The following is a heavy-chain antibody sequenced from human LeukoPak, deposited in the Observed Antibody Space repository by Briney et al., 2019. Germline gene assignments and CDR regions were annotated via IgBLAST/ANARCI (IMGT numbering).Heavy chain of an antibody. J-gene: IGHJ4*02. CDR3: ASELLAGTEAFDY. D-gene: IGHD6-19*01. CDR1: GFTVSSNC. V-gene: IGHV3-21*01. Sequence: GGSLRLSCAASGFTVSSNCMSWVRQAPGKGLEWVSSISSSSSYIYYADSVKGRFTISRDNAKNSLYLQMNSLRAEDTAVYYCASELLAGTEAFDYWGQGTLVTVSS. CDR2: ISSSSSYI.